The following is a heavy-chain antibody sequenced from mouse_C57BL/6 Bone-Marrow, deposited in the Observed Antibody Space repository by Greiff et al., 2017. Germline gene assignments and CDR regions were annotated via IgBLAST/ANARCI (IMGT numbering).Heavy chain of an antibody. CDR1: GFSLTSYG. V-gene: IGHV2-2*01. Sequence: VKVVESGPGLVQPSQSLSITCTVSGFSLTSYGVHWVRQSPGKGLEWLGVIWSGGSTDYNAAFISRLSISKDNSKSQVFFKMNSLQADDTAIYYCAGYYYGSSSWFAYWGQGTLVTVSA. CDR3: AGYYYGSSSWFAY. D-gene: IGHD1-1*01. J-gene: IGHJ3*01. CDR2: IWSGGST.